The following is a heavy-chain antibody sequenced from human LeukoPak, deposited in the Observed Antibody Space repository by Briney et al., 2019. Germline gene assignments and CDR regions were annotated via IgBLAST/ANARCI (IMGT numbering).Heavy chain of an antibody. CDR2: IYYSGST. CDR3: ARGNYYGSGALDS. CDR1: GGSINSYY. V-gene: IGHV4-59*01. J-gene: IGHJ4*02. Sequence: SETLSLTCTVSGGSINSYYWSWIRQPAGKGLEWLGYIYYSGSTNYNPSLKSRVTISVDTSKNQFSLKLSSVTAADTAVYYCARGNYYGSGALDSWGQGTLVTVSS. D-gene: IGHD3-10*01.